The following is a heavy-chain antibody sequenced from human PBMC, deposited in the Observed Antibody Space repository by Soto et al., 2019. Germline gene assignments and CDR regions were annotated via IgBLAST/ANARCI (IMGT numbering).Heavy chain of an antibody. Sequence: EVQLLESGGGLVQPGGSLKLSCAASGFTFSSYAMSWVRQAPGKGLEWVSAISGSGGSTYYADSVKGRFTISRDKSKNTLYLQMNSLRAEDTAVYYCAKDPGASSDWHGGLYWGQGTLVTVSS. CDR3: AKDPGASSDWHGGLY. CDR2: ISGSGGST. J-gene: IGHJ4*02. D-gene: IGHD6-19*01. CDR1: GFTFSSYA. V-gene: IGHV3-23*01.